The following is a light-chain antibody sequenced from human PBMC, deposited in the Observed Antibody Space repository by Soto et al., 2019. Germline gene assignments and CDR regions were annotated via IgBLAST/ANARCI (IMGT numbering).Light chain of an antibody. CDR2: DVS. CDR3: CSYAGTYALWV. Sequence: QSALTQPRSVSGSPGQSVTISCTGNSSDVGGYNYVSWYQQYPGKAPKVIIYDVSTRPSGVPDRFSGSKSGNTASLSISGLQAEDEADYYCCSYAGTYALWVFGGGTKVTVL. CDR1: SSDVGGYNY. J-gene: IGLJ3*02. V-gene: IGLV2-11*01.